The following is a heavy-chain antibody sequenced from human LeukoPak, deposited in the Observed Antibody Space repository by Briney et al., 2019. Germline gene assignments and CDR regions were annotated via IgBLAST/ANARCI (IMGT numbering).Heavy chain of an antibody. D-gene: IGHD6-19*01. CDR2: MNPNSGNT. Sequence: ASVKVSCKASGYTFTSYDINWVRQTTGQGLEWMGWMNPNSGNTGYAQMFQGRVTMTGNTSISTAYMELSSLRSEDTAVYYCARGEPYSSGGPAEIRYNWFDPWGQGTLVTVSS. J-gene: IGHJ5*02. CDR3: ARGEPYSSGGPAEIRYNWFDP. CDR1: GYTFTSYD. V-gene: IGHV1-8*01.